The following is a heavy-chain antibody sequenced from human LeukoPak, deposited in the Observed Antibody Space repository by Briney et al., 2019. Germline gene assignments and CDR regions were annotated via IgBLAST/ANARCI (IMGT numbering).Heavy chain of an antibody. J-gene: IGHJ3*02. CDR2: INPSGGRT. D-gene: IGHD3-10*01. Sequence: ASVKVSCKPSGYTFTSYYMHCVRHAPGQGLEWRGIINPSGGRTSYAQKFQGRVTMTRDTSTSTVYMELSSPRSEDTAVYYCARDAHMVRDRRAFDIWGQGTMVTVSS. CDR3: ARDAHMVRDRRAFDI. CDR1: GYTFTSYY. V-gene: IGHV1-46*03.